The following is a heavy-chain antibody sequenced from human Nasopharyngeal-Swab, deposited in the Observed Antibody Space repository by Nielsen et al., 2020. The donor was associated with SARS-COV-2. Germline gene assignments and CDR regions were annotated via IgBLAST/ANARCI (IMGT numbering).Heavy chain of an antibody. J-gene: IGHJ4*02. CDR1: GYTFTSYG. CDR3: ARDPRGPDY. CDR2: ISAYNGRT. V-gene: IGHV1-18*01. Sequence: ASVKVSCKASGYTFTSYGISWVRQASGQGLEWMGWISAYNGRTYYAQKFQGRVTMTTDTSTSTAYMDLRSLRSDDTAVYYCARDPRGPDYGGQGTLVTVSS. D-gene: IGHD6-25*01.